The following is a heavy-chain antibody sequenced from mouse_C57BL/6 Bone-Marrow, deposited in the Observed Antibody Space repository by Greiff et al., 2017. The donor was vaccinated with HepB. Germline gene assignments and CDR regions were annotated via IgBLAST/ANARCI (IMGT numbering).Heavy chain of an antibody. Sequence: QVQLKQSGPELVKPGASVKISCKASGYAFSSSWMNWVKQRPGKGLEWIGRIYPGDGDTNYNGKFKGKATLTADKSSSTAYMQLSSLTSEDSAVYFCARKGSLYAMDYWGQGTSVTVSS. D-gene: IGHD6-1*01. CDR1: GYAFSSSW. CDR2: IYPGDGDT. CDR3: ARKGSLYAMDY. V-gene: IGHV1-82*01. J-gene: IGHJ4*01.